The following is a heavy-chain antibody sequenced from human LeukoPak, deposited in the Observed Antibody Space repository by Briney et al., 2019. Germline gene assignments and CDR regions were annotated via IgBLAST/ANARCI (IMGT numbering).Heavy chain of an antibody. CDR2: IRYDGSNK. CDR3: AKDQTYYYDSSGYYSHPAYYYYYMDV. D-gene: IGHD3-22*01. CDR1: GFTFSSYG. J-gene: IGHJ6*03. V-gene: IGHV3-30*02. Sequence: PGGSLRLSCAASGFTFSSYGMHWVRQAPGKGLEWVAFIRYDGSNKYYADSVKGRFTISRDNSKNTLYLQMNSLRAEDTAVYYCAKDQTYYYDSSGYYSHPAYYYYYMDVWGKGITVTISS.